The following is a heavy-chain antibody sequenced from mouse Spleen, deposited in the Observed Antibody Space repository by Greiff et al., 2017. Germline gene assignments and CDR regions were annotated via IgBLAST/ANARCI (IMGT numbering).Heavy chain of an antibody. J-gene: IGHJ2*01. D-gene: IGHD2-5*01. CDR1: GFTFSSYA. CDR2: INSNGGST. Sequence: VQLKESGGGLVKPGGSLKLSCAASGFTFSSYAMSWVRQTPEKRLEWVAAINSNGGSTYYPDTVKDRFTISRDNAKNTLYLQMSSLRSEDTALYYCARHHYSNYDYWGQGTTLTVSS. V-gene: IGHV5-6-2*01. CDR3: ARHHYSNYDY.